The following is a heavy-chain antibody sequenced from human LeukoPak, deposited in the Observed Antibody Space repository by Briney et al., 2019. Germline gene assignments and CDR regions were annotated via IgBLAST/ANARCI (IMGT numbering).Heavy chain of an antibody. CDR1: GFTFSSYW. Sequence: GGSLRLSCAASGFTFSSYWMSWVRQAPGKGLEWVSAISGSGGSTYYADSVKGRFTISRDNSKNTLYLQMNSLRAEDTAVYYCAKSLGIAVAGAGLDYWGQGTLVTVSS. D-gene: IGHD6-19*01. CDR2: ISGSGGST. CDR3: AKSLGIAVAGAGLDY. J-gene: IGHJ4*02. V-gene: IGHV3-23*01.